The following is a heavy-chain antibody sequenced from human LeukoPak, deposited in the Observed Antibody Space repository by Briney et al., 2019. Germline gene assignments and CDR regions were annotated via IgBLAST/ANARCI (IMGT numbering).Heavy chain of an antibody. Sequence: PSETLSLTCAVSGGSISSGGYSWSWIRQPPGTGLEWIGYIYHSGSTYYNPSLKSRVTISVDRSKNQFSLKLSSVTAADTAVYYCARAYCSSTSCPNWFDPWGQGTLVTVSS. D-gene: IGHD2-2*01. CDR2: IYHSGST. J-gene: IGHJ5*02. V-gene: IGHV4-30-2*01. CDR1: GGSISSGGYS. CDR3: ARAYCSSTSCPNWFDP.